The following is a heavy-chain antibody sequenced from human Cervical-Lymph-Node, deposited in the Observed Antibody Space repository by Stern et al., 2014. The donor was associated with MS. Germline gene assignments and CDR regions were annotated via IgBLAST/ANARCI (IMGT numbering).Heavy chain of an antibody. CDR2: ISSSSSYI. CDR1: GFTFSSYS. J-gene: IGHJ4*02. CDR3: ARDRIVSGWPFDY. D-gene: IGHD6-19*01. V-gene: IGHV3-21*01. Sequence: VQLVESGGGLVKPGGSLRLSCAASGFTFSSYSMNWVRQAQGKGLEWVSSISSSSSYIYYADSVKGRFTISRDNAKNSLYLQMNSLRAEDTAVYYCARDRIVSGWPFDYWGQGTLVTVSS.